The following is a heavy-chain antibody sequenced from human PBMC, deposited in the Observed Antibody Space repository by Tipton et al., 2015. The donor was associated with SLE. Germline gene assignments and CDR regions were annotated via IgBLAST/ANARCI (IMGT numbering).Heavy chain of an antibody. V-gene: IGHV4-31*02. CDR2: ISYSGFT. J-gene: IGHJ3*02. Sequence: LRLSCTVSGVSLSSGGYYWSWIRQHPGKGLEWIGYISYSGFTYYSPSLKSRLTISVDTSKNQFSLNLNSVTAADTAVHYCAREGGTLTSGTAFSIWGQGTMVTVSS. D-gene: IGHD3-10*01. CDR3: AREGGTLTSGTAFSI. CDR1: GVSLSSGGYY.